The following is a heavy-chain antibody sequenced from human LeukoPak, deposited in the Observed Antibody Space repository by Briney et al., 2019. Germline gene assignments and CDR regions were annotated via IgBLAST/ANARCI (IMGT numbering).Heavy chain of an antibody. CDR2: TRNKANSYTT. Sequence: AGSLPLSCAASGVTFSDYYWGWVRQPPGKGLEWVGRTRNKANSYTTEYAASVKGRFTISIVDSKNSLYLQIISLETADTAVYYCARGDLRSSVWARDYWGQGTLVTVSS. J-gene: IGHJ4*02. V-gene: IGHV3-72*01. CDR3: ARGDLRSSVWARDY. CDR1: GVTFSDYY. D-gene: IGHD6-19*01.